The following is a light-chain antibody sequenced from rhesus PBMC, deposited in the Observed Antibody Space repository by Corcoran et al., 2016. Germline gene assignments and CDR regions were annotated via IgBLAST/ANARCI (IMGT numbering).Light chain of an antibody. CDR1: SSVSTS. V-gene: IGKV3-42*01. Sequence: EIVLTQSPTSMAVSQGERVTISCTASSSVSTSYLHWYQQKPGFPPRLLVYRTSSLASGVPARFSGGGSGTSYTLTISSMEAEDAANYYCQQGNSIPTFGQGTKVEIK. CDR3: QQGNSIPT. J-gene: IGKJ1*01. CDR2: RTS.